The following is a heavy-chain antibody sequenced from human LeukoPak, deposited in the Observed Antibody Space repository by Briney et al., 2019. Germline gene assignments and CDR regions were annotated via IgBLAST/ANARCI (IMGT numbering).Heavy chain of an antibody. D-gene: IGHD3-22*01. CDR1: GFTFSSYE. V-gene: IGHV3-48*03. CDR2: ISGSGYTI. Sequence: GGSLRLSCAASGFTFSSYEMNWVRQAPGKGLEWVSYISGSGYTINYADSVKGRFTISRDNAKNSLYVQMNSLRAEDTAVYYCARSLRRYYYDSSGYYGNFDYWGQGTLVTVSS. CDR3: ARSLRRYYYDSSGYYGNFDY. J-gene: IGHJ4*02.